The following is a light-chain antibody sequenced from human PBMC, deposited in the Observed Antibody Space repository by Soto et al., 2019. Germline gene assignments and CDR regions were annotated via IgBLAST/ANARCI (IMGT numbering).Light chain of an antibody. CDR3: QQSNSYRRT. J-gene: IGKJ1*01. V-gene: IGKV1-5*03. CDR1: QSISSW. CDR2: KAS. Sequence: EIKSTDPASTLSASVGDRVTITFRASQSISSWLAWYQQKPGKAPKLLIYKASSLESGVPSRFSGSGSGTEFTLTISSLQPDDFATYYCQQSNSYRRTFGQGTKV.